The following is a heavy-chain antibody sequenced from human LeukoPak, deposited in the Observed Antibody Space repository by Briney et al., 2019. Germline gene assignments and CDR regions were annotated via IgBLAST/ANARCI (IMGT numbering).Heavy chain of an antibody. CDR2: IKSDGTT. Sequence: TGGSLRLSCAASGLTVTSNHMSWVRQAPGKGLEWVSLIKSDGTTEYADSVKGRFTISRDNSKNTLFLQMNSLRVEDMAVYYCARLRRGYWGRGTPVTVSS. J-gene: IGHJ4*02. V-gene: IGHV3-53*01. CDR3: ARLRRGY. CDR1: GLTVTSNH.